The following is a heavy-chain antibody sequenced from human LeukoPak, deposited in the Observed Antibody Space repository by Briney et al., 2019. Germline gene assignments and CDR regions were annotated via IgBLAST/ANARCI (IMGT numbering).Heavy chain of an antibody. D-gene: IGHD3-10*01. CDR2: ISGSGDVT. J-gene: IGHJ3*01. Sequence: GGSLRLSCAASGFTFITCDMTWVRQAPGKGLEWVSSISGSGDVTYYADSVKGRFTISRDNSKNTLYLQMNSLRVEDTAVYYCARFRARGAFDVWGQGTMVTVSS. V-gene: IGHV3-23*01. CDR3: ARFRARGAFDV. CDR1: GFTFITCD.